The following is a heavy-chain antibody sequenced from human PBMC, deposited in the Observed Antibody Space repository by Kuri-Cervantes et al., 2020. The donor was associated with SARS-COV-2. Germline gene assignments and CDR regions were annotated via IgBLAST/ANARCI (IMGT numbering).Heavy chain of an antibody. CDR1: GFTFSSYS. V-gene: IGHV3-21*01. Sequence: GESLKISCAASGFTFSSYSMNWVRQAPVKGLEWVSSISSSSSYIYYADSVKGRFTISRDNAKNSLYLQMDSLRAEDTAVYYCAAQRGTTVTVRGVRYYYMDVWGKGTTVTVSS. CDR3: AAQRGTTVTVRGVRYYYMDV. D-gene: IGHD4-11*01. CDR2: ISSSSSYI. J-gene: IGHJ6*03.